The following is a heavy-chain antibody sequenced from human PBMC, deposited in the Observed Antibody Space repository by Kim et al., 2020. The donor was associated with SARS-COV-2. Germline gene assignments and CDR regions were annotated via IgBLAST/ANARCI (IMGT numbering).Heavy chain of an antibody. J-gene: IGHJ6*02. CDR1: GGSISSSSYY. CDR2: IYFSGST. V-gene: IGHV4-39*07. D-gene: IGHD2-21*02. CDR3: ARAYCGGDCAPASYYGMDV. Sequence: SETLSLTCTVSGGSISSSSYYWGWIRQPPGKGLEWIGSIYFSGSTYYNPSLKSRVTISVDTSKNQFSLKVNSVTAADTAVYYCARAYCGGDCAPASYYGMDVWGQGTTVTVSS.